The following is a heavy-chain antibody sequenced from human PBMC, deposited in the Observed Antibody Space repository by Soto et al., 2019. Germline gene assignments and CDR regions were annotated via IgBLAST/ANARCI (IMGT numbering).Heavy chain of an antibody. J-gene: IGHJ4*02. D-gene: IGHD6-13*01. CDR1: GFSLSTSGVG. CDR2: IYWDDDK. V-gene: IGHV2-5*02. Sequence: QITLKESGPTLVKPTQTLTLTCTFSGFSLSTSGVGMGLLRQPPGNARDCLALIYWDDDKRYSPSLKGRLPSTKESSKDLVVLKMPHVDPVDTATYYSAPTPLGLAAARLDDWGQGTLVTVSS. CDR3: APTPLGLAAARLDD.